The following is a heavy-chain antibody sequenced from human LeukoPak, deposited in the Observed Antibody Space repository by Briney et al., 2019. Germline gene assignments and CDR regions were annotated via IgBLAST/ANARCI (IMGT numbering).Heavy chain of an antibody. Sequence: ETLSLTCAVSGDSISSPYYCWGWFRQSPGKGLEWIGTIHNGGSTFYNPSLNSRVTVSADTSLNQFTLELTSVTAADTAMYFCVAVIWYMNGLGWLDPWGQGIPVTVSS. CDR2: IHNGGST. V-gene: IGHV4-39*01. J-gene: IGHJ5*02. CDR3: VAVIWYMNGLGWLDP. CDR1: GDSISSPYYC. D-gene: IGHD3-22*01.